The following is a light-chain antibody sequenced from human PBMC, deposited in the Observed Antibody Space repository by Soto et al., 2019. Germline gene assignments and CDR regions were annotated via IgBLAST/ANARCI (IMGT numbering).Light chain of an antibody. V-gene: IGKV1-8*01. CDR3: QQYYSYPRT. J-gene: IGKJ1*01. Sequence: AIRMTQSPSSFSASTGDRVTITCRASQGISSYLAWYQQKPGKAPKLLIYAASTLQSGVLSRFSGSGSGTIFTLPISFLQSEDFASYFCQQYYSYPRTFGQGTK. CDR2: AAS. CDR1: QGISSY.